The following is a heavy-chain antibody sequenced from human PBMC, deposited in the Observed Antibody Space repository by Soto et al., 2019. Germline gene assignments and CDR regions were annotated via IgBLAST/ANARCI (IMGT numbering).Heavy chain of an antibody. V-gene: IGHV3-23*01. J-gene: IGHJ4*02. CDR3: AKDHLFSVSTSGGHFDY. CDR2: ISGSVGST. D-gene: IGHD3-16*01. Sequence: EVQLLESGGGLVQPGGSLRLSCADSEFTFSGYAMSWVRQAPGKGLEWVSVISGSVGSTYYADSVKGRFTISRDNSKNTLYLPMNNLRAEDTAVYYCAKDHLFSVSTSGGHFDYWGQGALVTVSS. CDR1: EFTFSGYA.